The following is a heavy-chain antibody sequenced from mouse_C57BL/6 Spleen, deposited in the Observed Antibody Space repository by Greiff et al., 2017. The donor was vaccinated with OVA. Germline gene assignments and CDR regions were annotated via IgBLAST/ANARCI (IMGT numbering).Heavy chain of an antibody. J-gene: IGHJ4*01. CDR3: AKGDSNYGFYYAMDY. CDR2: ISSGSSTI. V-gene: IGHV5-17*01. D-gene: IGHD2-5*01. CDR1: GFTFSDYG. Sequence: DVMLVESGGGLVKPGGSLKLSCAASGFTFSDYGMHWVRQAPEKGLEWVAYISSGSSTIYYADTVKGRFTISRDNAKNTLFLQMTSLRSEDTAMYYCAKGDSNYGFYYAMDYWGQGTSVTVSS.